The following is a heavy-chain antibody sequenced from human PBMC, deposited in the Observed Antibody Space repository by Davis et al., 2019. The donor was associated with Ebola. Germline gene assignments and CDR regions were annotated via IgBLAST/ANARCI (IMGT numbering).Heavy chain of an antibody. CDR1: GGTFNNYA. CDR3: ARGRGNGIVVLAGMDV. Sequence: SVQVSCKASGGTFNNYAVSWVRQASGQGLEWMGGIVPMFGTPHYAQKFQDRVTITADESTGTAYMALSSLRSEDTAVYYCARGRGNGIVVLAGMDVWGQGTTVTVSS. V-gene: IGHV1-69*13. J-gene: IGHJ6*02. D-gene: IGHD1-26*01. CDR2: IVPMFGTP.